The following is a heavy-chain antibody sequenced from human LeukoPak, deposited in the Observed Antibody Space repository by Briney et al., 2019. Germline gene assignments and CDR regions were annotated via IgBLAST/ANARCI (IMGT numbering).Heavy chain of an antibody. V-gene: IGHV3-7*01. CDR1: GFTLSSYW. D-gene: IGHD6-13*01. CDR3: ARNPLIAAAGFYGMDV. CDR2: IDQDGTEK. J-gene: IGHJ6*02. Sequence: PGGSLRLSCAASGFTLSSYWMSWVRQAPGKGLEWVANIDQDGTEKNYLGSVKGRFTISRDDANNSLYLQMNSLRAEDTAVYYCARNPLIAAAGFYGMDVWGQGTTVTVSS.